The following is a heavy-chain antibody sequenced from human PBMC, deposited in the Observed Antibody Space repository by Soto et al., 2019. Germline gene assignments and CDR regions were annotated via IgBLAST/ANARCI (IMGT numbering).Heavy chain of an antibody. CDR1: GFTFSSYA. CDR3: AMGSGYYYYGMNV. D-gene: IGHD3-10*01. J-gene: IGHJ6*02. Sequence: EVQLLESGGDLVQPGGSLRLSCAASGFTFSSYAMSWVRQAPGKGLEWVSGISGSGETTDYADSVKGRFTISRDNSKNTLYLQMNSLRAEDTAVYYCAMGSGYYYYGMNVWGQVTTVTVSS. V-gene: IGHV3-23*01. CDR2: ISGSGETT.